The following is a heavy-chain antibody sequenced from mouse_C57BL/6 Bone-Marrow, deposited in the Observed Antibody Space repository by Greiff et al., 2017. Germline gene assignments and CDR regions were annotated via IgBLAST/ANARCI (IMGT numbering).Heavy chain of an antibody. Sequence: VQLPQPGAELVKPGASVKMSCKASGYTFTSYWITWVKQRPGQGLEWIGDIYPGSGSTNYNEKFKSKATLTVDTSSSTAYMQLSSLTSEDSAVYYCASPYYSNYWYFDVWGTGTTVTVSS. D-gene: IGHD2-5*01. CDR2: IYPGSGST. CDR3: ASPYYSNYWYFDV. CDR1: GYTFTSYW. J-gene: IGHJ1*03. V-gene: IGHV1-55*01.